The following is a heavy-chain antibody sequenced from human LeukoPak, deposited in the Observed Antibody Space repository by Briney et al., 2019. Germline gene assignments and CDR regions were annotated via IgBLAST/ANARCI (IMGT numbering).Heavy chain of an antibody. Sequence: GGSLRLSCEASGFTFTTYGVHWVRQAPGKGLEWMAFISHDGSNKFYADSVQGRFTISRDNSKNAVFLQMSSLRPEDTALYYCAKEWAGYCSSTSCPYYYYMDVWGKGTTVTVSS. CDR2: ISHDGSNK. D-gene: IGHD2-2*01. J-gene: IGHJ6*03. V-gene: IGHV3-30*18. CDR1: GFTFTTYG. CDR3: AKEWAGYCSSTSCPYYYYMDV.